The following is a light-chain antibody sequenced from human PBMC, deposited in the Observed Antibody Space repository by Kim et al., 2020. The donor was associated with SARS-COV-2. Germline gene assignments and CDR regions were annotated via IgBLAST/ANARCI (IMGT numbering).Light chain of an antibody. J-gene: IGKJ2*01. CDR3: QQRNNWPPFT. CDR2: DAS. Sequence: LSPGETATLSCRASQSVSNFLAWYQQKPGQAPRLLIYDASNRAPGIPARFSGSGSGTDFTLTISSLEPEDFAVYYCQQRNNWPPFTFGQGTKLEI. V-gene: IGKV3-11*01. CDR1: QSVSNF.